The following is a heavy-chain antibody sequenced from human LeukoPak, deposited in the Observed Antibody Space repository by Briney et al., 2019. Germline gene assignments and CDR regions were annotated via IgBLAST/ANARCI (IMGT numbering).Heavy chain of an antibody. J-gene: IGHJ4*02. CDR2: IYSGGST. CDR1: GFTVSSNY. V-gene: IGHV3-53*04. CDR3: ATIRAKRFGEDAFDI. D-gene: IGHD3-3*01. Sequence: GGSLRLSCAASGFTVSSNYMSWVRQAPGKGLEWVSVIYSGGSTYYADSVKGRFTISRHNSKNTLYLQMNSLRAEDTAVYYCATIRAKRFGEDAFDIWGQGTLVTVSS.